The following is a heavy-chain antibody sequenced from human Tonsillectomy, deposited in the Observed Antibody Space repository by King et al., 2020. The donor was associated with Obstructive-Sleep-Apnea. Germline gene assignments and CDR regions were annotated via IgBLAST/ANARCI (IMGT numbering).Heavy chain of an antibody. D-gene: IGHD3-22*01. CDR2: ISWNSGSI. V-gene: IGHV3-9*01. CDR1: GFTFDDYA. J-gene: IGHJ4*02. Sequence: QLVQSGGGLVQPGRSLRLSCAASGFTFDDYAMHWVRQAPGKGLEWVSGISWNSGSIGYADSVKGRFTISRDNAKNSLYLQMNSLRAEDTALYYYAKSYYYDSSGPFVYFDYWGQGTLVTVS. CDR3: AKSYYYDSSGPFVYFDY.